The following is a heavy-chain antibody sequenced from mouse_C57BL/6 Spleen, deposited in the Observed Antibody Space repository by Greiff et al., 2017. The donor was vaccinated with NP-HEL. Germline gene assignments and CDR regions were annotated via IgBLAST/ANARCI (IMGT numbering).Heavy chain of an antibody. D-gene: IGHD1-3*01. CDR1: GFSLTSYG. V-gene: IGHV2-2*01. CDR3: ARNSGTSFDY. J-gene: IGHJ2*01. CDR2: IWSGGST. Sequence: VQLQQSGPGLVQPSQCLSITCTVSGFSLTSYGVHWVRQSPGKGLEWLGVIWSGGSTDYNADFISRLSISKDNSKSQVFFKMNSLQADDTALYYCARNSGTSFDYWGQGTTLTVSS.